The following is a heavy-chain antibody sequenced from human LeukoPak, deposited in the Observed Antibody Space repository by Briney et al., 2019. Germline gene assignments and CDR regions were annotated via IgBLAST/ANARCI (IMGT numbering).Heavy chain of an antibody. CDR3: ARKGWFDP. J-gene: IGHJ5*02. CDR1: GGSFSGYY. Sequence: SETLSLTCAVYGGSFSGYYWSWIRQPPGKGLEWIGEINHSGSTNYNPSLKSRVTISVDTSKNQFSLKLSSVTAADTAVYYCARKGWFDPWGQGTLVTVSS. CDR2: INHSGST. V-gene: IGHV4-34*01.